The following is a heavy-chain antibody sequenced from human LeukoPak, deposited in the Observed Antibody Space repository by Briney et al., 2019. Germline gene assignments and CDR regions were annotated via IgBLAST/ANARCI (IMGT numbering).Heavy chain of an antibody. CDR2: ISGSGGST. D-gene: IGHD3-10*01. CDR3: AKRASGSGTSLYDFDY. Sequence: GGSLRLSCAGSGFTFRIYAMSGVPQAPGKGQERGSAISGSGGSTYYADSVKRRFTISRDNSKNTLYLQMNSLRAEDTAVYYCAKRASGSGTSLYDFDYWGQGTLVTVSS. CDR1: GFTFRIYA. J-gene: IGHJ4*02. V-gene: IGHV3-23*01.